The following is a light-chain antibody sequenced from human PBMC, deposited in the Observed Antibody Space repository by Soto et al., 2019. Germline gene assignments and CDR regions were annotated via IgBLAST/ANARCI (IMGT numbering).Light chain of an antibody. CDR3: QHYNNWPPWT. J-gene: IGKJ1*01. Sequence: EIVMTQSPGTLSVSPGERATLSCRVSQSVGSNLAWYQQKPGQAPRLLIYGAFTRATGIPVRFTGSGSGTEFTLTISSLQSEDFAVYYCQHYNNWPPWTFGRGTKVDIK. CDR1: QSVGSN. CDR2: GAF. V-gene: IGKV3-15*01.